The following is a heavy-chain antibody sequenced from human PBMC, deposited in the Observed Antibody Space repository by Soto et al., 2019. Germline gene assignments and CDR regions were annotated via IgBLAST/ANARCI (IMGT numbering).Heavy chain of an antibody. CDR1: GFTFSSYG. Sequence: PGGSPRLSCAACGFTFSSYGMHWVRQAPGKGLEWVAVISYDGSNKYYADSVKGRFTISRDNSKNTLYLQMNSLGAEDTAVYYCAKDQTYYDFWSGSRSLYYYYYYGMDVWGQGTTVTVSS. J-gene: IGHJ6*02. CDR3: AKDQTYYDFWSGSRSLYYYYYYGMDV. CDR2: ISYDGSNK. D-gene: IGHD3-3*01. V-gene: IGHV3-30*18.